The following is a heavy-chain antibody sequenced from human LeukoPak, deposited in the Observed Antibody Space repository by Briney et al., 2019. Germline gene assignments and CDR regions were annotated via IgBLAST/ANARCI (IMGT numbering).Heavy chain of an antibody. CDR3: ARGAYDWVTYYYYYMDV. V-gene: IGHV4-59*01. Sequence: SETLSLTCTVSGGSISSYYWSWIRQPPGKGLEWIGYIHYSGSTNYNPSLKSRVTISVDTSKNQFSLKLSSVTAADTAVYYCARGAYDWVTYYYYYMDVWGKGTTVTVSS. J-gene: IGHJ6*03. D-gene: IGHD3-16*01. CDR2: IHYSGST. CDR1: GGSISSYY.